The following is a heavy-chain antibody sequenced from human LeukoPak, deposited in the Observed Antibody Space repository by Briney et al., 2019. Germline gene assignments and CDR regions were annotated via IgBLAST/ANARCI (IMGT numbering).Heavy chain of an antibody. CDR1: TSR. CDR3: ARDLWNFYDDSGYNRDFDS. D-gene: IGHD3-22*01. Sequence: ASVKVSCKATSRIGWVRQAPGQGLEWMGWIGTYGGDTYYAQKFQGRITVTTDTSTSTVYMELRNLRSDDTAVYYCARDLWNFYDDSGYNRDFDSWGQGTLVTVSS. V-gene: IGHV1-18*01. CDR2: IGTYGGDT. J-gene: IGHJ5*01.